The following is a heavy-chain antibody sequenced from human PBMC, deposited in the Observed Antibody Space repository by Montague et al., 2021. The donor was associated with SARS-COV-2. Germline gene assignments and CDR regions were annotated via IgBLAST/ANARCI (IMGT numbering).Heavy chain of an antibody. Sequence: SETLSLTCTVSNGSISGHYWTWIRQSPGRGLEWLAYIHYRGTTDYNPSLKSRLTLSVDTSKNQFSLTLTSLTAVDTAIYYCARLGGSGSYLAFDYWGQGTLVTVSS. D-gene: IGHD3-10*01. CDR2: IHYRGTT. CDR1: NGSISGHY. V-gene: IGHV4-59*08. J-gene: IGHJ4*02. CDR3: ARLGGSGSYLAFDY.